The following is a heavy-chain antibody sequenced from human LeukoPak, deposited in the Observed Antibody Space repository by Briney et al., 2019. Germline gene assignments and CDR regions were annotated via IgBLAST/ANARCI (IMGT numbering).Heavy chain of an antibody. Sequence: PSESLRLTCVGSGFTISDFYRSWVRQAPGKGLEWVSVIYYGGTTNYIASVSGRFTILRDTSKNTLFLQMSGLGADDTAVYYCARKYFYYAYYHYYFDAWGRGTRVTVTS. J-gene: IGHJ6*03. CDR2: IYYGGTT. CDR1: GFTISDFY. D-gene: IGHD3-9*01. CDR3: ARKYFYYAYYHYYFDA. V-gene: IGHV3-53*01.